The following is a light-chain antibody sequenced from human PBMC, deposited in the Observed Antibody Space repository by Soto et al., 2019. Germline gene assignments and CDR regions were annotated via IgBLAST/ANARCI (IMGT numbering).Light chain of an antibody. CDR3: QQYNSPAT. J-gene: IGKJ2*01. V-gene: IGKV1-5*01. Sequence: DIPMTQSPSTLSASVGDRVTITCRASQSISRWLTWYQQKPGKAPKVLIYDASSLESGVPSRFSGSGSGTEFTLTITSLQPDDLGTYYCQQYNSPATFGQGTKLKIK. CDR1: QSISRW. CDR2: DAS.